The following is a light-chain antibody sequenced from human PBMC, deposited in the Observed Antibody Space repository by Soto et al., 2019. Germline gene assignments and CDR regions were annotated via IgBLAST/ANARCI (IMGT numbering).Light chain of an antibody. CDR1: SGHSSYA. CDR3: QTWGSGIRVV. CDR2: LKSDGSH. V-gene: IGLV4-69*01. J-gene: IGLJ2*01. Sequence: QPVLTQSPSASASLGASVKFTCTLSSGHSSYAIAWHQQQPEKGPRYLMKLKSDGSHSKGDGIPDRFSGSSPGAARYLTISSLQSEDEADYYCQTWGSGIRVVFGGGTKLTVL.